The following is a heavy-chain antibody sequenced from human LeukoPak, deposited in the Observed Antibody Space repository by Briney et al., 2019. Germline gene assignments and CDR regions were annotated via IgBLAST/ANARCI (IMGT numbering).Heavy chain of an antibody. Sequence: GGSLRLSCAASGFTFSSYSMNWVRQAPGKGLEWVSSISSSSSYIYYADSVKGRFTISRDNAKNSLYLQMNSLRAEDTAVYYCAREGSKWDRTGYWGQGTLVTVSS. CDR3: AREGSKWDRTGY. CDR2: ISSSSSYI. V-gene: IGHV3-21*04. J-gene: IGHJ4*02. D-gene: IGHD1-26*01. CDR1: GFTFSSYS.